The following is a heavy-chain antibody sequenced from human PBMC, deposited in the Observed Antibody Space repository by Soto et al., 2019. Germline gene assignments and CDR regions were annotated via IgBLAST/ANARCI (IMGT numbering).Heavy chain of an antibody. CDR3: ARRYGDAFDI. CDR2: IYYRGST. D-gene: IGHD4-17*01. J-gene: IGHJ3*02. CDR1: GGSISSYY. Sequence: QVQLQESGPGLVKPSETLSLTCTVSGGSISSYYWSWIRQPPGKGLEWIGYIYYRGSTNYNPSLNSRVTMSVDTSKNQCSLKLSSVTAADTAVYYGARRYGDAFDIWGQGTMVTVSS. V-gene: IGHV4-59*01.